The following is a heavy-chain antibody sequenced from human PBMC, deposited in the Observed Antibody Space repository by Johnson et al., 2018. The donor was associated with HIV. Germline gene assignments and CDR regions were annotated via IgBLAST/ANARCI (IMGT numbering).Heavy chain of an antibody. V-gene: IGHV3-20*04. CDR2: INWNGGTT. CDR3: TSGKSWLAVDAFDI. D-gene: IGHD6-19*01. CDR1: GFTFDDYG. J-gene: IGHJ3*02. Sequence: VQLVESGGGVVQPGGSLRLSCAASGFTFDDYGLSWVRQAPGKGLEWVSGINWNGGTTGYADSVKGRFTISRDNSKNTAYLQMNSLKTEDTAVYYCTSGKSWLAVDAFDIWGQGTMVTVSS.